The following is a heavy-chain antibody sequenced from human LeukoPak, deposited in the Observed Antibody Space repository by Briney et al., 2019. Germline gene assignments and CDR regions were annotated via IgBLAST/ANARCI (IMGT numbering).Heavy chain of an antibody. D-gene: IGHD4-23*01. V-gene: IGHV1-18*01. J-gene: IGHJ5*02. CDR1: GYTFTSYG. CDR3: ARDYYPAVVTPRVWFDP. CDR2: ISAYNGNT. Sequence: GASVKVSCKASGYTFTSYGISWVRQAPGQGLEWMGWISAYNGNTNYAQKLQGRVTMTTDTSTSTAYMELRSLRSDDTAVYYCARDYYPAVVTPRVWFDPWGQGTLVTVSS.